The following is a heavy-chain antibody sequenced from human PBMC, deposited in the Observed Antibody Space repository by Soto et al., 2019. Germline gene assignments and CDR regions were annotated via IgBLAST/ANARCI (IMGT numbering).Heavy chain of an antibody. D-gene: IGHD1-26*01. J-gene: IGHJ5*02. CDR3: ARVLTGSYNWFDP. CDR2: INSDGSTT. Sequence: EVQLVESGGGLVQPGGSLRLSCAASGFSFSSYWMHWVRQVPGKGLVWVSRINSDGSTTTYADSVKGQFTISRDNAKNTLYLQMNSLRVEDTAVYYCARVLTGSYNWFDPWGQGTLVTVSS. CDR1: GFSFSSYW. V-gene: IGHV3-74*01.